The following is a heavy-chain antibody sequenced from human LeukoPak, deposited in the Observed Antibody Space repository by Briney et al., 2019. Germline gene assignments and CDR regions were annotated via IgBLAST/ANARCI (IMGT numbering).Heavy chain of an antibody. CDR2: INRDGGII. V-gene: IGHV3-48*03. CDR3: ARRDHIAGRLDY. CDR1: GFTLSTYE. Sequence: PGGSLRLSCAASGFTLSTYEMSWVRQAAGKGLEGVSYINRDGGIIYYADSVRGRFTISRDTAKNSLDLQMNSLRVEDTAIYYCARRDHIAGRLDYWGQGTLVTVSS. D-gene: IGHD6-6*01. J-gene: IGHJ4*02.